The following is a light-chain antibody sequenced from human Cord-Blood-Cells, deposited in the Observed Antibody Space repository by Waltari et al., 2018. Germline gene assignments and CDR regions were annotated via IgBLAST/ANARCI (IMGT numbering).Light chain of an antibody. CDR1: QNIRSY. CDR2: AAS. CDR3: QQSYSTPFT. J-gene: IGKJ3*01. Sequence: DIQMTQYPSSLSASVGDIVTITCRASQNIRSYLNWYQQKPGNSPKLLIYAASSLQSGVPSRFSGSGSGTDFTLTISSLQPEDFATYYCQQSYSTPFTFGPGTKVDIK. V-gene: IGKV1-39*01.